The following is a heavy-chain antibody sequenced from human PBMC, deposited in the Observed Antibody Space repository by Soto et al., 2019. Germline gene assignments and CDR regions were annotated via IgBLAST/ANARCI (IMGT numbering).Heavy chain of an antibody. J-gene: IGHJ4*02. D-gene: IGHD1-1*01. CDR2: IYSGGST. CDR1: GFTVSSNY. V-gene: IGHV3-66*01. CDR3: ARGVQLEYYFDY. Sequence: GGSLRLSCAASGFTVSSNYMSWVRQAPGKGLEWVSVIYSGGSTYYADSVKGRFTISRDNSKNTLYLQMNSLRAEDTAVYYCARGVQLEYYFDYWGQGTLVTVSS.